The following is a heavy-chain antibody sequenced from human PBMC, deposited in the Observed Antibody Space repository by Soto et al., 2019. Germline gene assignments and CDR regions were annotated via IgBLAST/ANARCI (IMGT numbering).Heavy chain of an antibody. J-gene: IGHJ4*02. Sequence: EVQLLESGGGLVQPGGSLRLSCAASGFTFSSYAMNWVRQAPGKGLEWDSVISGSGGSTYYADSVKGRFTISRDNSKNTLYLQMNSLRAEDTAVYYCASRSSGWYFDYWGQGTLVTVSS. V-gene: IGHV3-23*01. D-gene: IGHD6-19*01. CDR3: ASRSSGWYFDY. CDR1: GFTFSSYA. CDR2: ISGSGGST.